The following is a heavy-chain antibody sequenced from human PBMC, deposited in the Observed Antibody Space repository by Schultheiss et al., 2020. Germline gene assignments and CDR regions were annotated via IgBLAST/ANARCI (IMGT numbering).Heavy chain of an antibody. CDR1: GFTFSSYG. D-gene: IGHD6-13*01. J-gene: IGHJ6*03. CDR3: ARVMYSSSWYGGYYYYYMDV. Sequence: GGSLRLSCAASGFTFSSYGMHWVRQAPGKGLEWVAVIWYDGSNKYYADSVKGRFTISRDNSKNTLYLQMNSLRAEDTAVYYCARVMYSSSWYGGYYYYYMDVWGKGTTVTVS. CDR2: IWYDGSNK. V-gene: IGHV3-33*01.